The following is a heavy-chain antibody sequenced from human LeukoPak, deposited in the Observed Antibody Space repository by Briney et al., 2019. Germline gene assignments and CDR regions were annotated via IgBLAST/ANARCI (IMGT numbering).Heavy chain of an antibody. D-gene: IGHD5-18*01. Sequence: GESLQISCKGSGYSFTSYWIGWVRQLPGKGLEWMGIIYPGDSDTRYSPSFQGQVTISADKSISTAYLQWSSLKASDTAMYYCARKGVDTAMDYYFDYWGQGTLVTVSS. CDR3: ARKGVDTAMDYYFDY. V-gene: IGHV5-51*01. CDR2: IYPGDSDT. J-gene: IGHJ4*02. CDR1: GYSFTSYW.